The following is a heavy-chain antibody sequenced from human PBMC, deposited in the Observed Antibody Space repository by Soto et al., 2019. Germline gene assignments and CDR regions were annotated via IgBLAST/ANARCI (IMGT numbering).Heavy chain of an antibody. V-gene: IGHV6-1*01. CDR3: ARGYGVNV. J-gene: IGHJ6*02. CDR1: GDSVSSNITA. CDR2: TYYRSRWYN. Sequence: SQTLSLTCVISGDSVSSNITAWNWIRQSPSRGLEWLGRTYYRSRWYNDYAASVKSRISIIPDTAKNQFSLQLNSVTPEDTAVYYCARGYGVNVWGQGTTVTVSS.